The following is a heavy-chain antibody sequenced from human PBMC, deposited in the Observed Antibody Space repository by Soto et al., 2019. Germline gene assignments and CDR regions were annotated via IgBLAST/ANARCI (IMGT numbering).Heavy chain of an antibody. D-gene: IGHD3-3*01. V-gene: IGHV3-30*04. CDR2: ISYDGRNK. CDR3: ARDPGGTDFAEWTSYFYY. Sequence: QVQLVESGGGVVQPGRSLRLSCAASGLTFSSYAMHWVRQAPGKGLEWVAVISYDGRNKYYADSVKGRFTISRDTSKNPLYRQMNSLRAEDTAVYYCARDPGGTDFAEWTSYFYYWGQGTLVTVSS. CDR1: GLTFSSYA. J-gene: IGHJ4*02.